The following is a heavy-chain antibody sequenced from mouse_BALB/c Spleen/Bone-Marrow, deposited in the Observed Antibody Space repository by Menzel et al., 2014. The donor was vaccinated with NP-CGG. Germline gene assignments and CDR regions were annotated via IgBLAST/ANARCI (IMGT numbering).Heavy chain of an antibody. J-gene: IGHJ3*01. CDR1: GFTFNSYG. CDR3: AVYSYSEHAGFSFVY. D-gene: IGHD2-3*01. CDR2: ISGGGSYT. V-gene: IGHV5-9-2*01. Sequence: EVQVVESGGGLVKSGGSLKLSCAASGFTFNSYGMSWVRQTPEKRLEWVATISGGGSYTFYPDSVKGRFTISRDNAKNNLSPRRAYVGLRSLTCYYCAVYSYSEHAGFSFVYGGQGTLVTVS.